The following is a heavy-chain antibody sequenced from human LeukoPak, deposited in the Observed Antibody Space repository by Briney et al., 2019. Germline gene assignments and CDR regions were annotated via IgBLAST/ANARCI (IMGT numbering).Heavy chain of an antibody. J-gene: IGHJ4*02. Sequence: PGRSLRLSCAASGFTFNNYAMDWVRQAPGKGPEWVAAISYDGSNKYFADSVKGRFTISRDNSKNTLYLQMNSLRAEDTAVYYCAKEGTIFGVVMYDYWGQGTLVTVSS. CDR3: AKEGTIFGVVMYDY. V-gene: IGHV3-30-3*01. D-gene: IGHD3-3*01. CDR2: ISYDGSNK. CDR1: GFTFNNYA.